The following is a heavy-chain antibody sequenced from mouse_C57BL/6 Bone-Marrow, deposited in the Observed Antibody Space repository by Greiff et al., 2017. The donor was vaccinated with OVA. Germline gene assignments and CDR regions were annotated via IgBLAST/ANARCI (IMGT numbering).Heavy chain of an antibody. V-gene: IGHV1-59*01. CDR3: AHYGSRLYLHY. CDR1: GYTFTNYW. D-gene: IGHD1-1*01. Sequence: QVQLQQPGAELVRPGTSVKLSCKASGYTFTNYWMYWVKQRPGQGLEWIGVIAPSDSYINYNQKFKGRATLTVDTSSSTAYMHLSSLTSEDSAVYYCAHYGSRLYLHYWGQGTSLTVSS. J-gene: IGHJ2*02. CDR2: IAPSDSYI.